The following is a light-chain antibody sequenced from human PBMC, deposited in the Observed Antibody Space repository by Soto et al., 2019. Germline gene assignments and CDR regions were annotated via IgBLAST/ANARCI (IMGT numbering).Light chain of an antibody. CDR3: QQYISFPKP. J-gene: IGKJ1*01. CDR2: DAS. V-gene: IGKV1-5*01. CDR1: QSVSSW. Sequence: DIQMTQSPPTLPAFVGDTVTITCRASQSVSSWLAWYQQKPGTAPNLLIYDASSLASGVPSRFSGSGSGTKFTLTIRSLQPDDFATYYCQQYISFPKPFGRGPKVELK.